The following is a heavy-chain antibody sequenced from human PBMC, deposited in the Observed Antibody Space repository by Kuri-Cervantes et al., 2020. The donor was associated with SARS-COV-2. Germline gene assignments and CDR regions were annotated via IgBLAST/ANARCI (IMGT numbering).Heavy chain of an antibody. CDR1: GFSLSTSGVG. V-gene: IGHV2-5*05. Sequence: SGPTLVKPTQTLTLTCTFSGFSLSTSGVGVGWIRQPPGKALEWLALIYWDDDKRYGPSLKSRLTISKDTSKSQVVLTMTNMDPVDTATYYCARGIAAAGRVYYYYYMDVWGKGTTVTVSS. D-gene: IGHD6-13*01. J-gene: IGHJ6*03. CDR3: ARGIAAAGRVYYYYYMDV. CDR2: IYWDDDK.